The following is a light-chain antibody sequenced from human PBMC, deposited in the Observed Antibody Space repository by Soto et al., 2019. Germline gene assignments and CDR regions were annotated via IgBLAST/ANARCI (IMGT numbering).Light chain of an antibody. V-gene: IGKV3-20*01. Sequence: EIVLRQSPGTLSLSPGERATLSCRASQSVSSSFLAWYQQKPGQAPRLLIYGASSRATGIPDRISGSGSGTDFTLTISRLEPEDFAVYYCQQYGSPPQTFGQGTKVDIK. CDR1: QSVSSSF. J-gene: IGKJ1*01. CDR3: QQYGSPPQT. CDR2: GAS.